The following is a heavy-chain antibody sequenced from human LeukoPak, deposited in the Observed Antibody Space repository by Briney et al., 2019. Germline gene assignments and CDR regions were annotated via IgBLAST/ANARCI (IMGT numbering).Heavy chain of an antibody. CDR1: GFTFSSYA. CDR2: ISYDGSNK. V-gene: IGHV3-30*04. Sequence: GRSLRLSCAASGFTFSSYAMHWVRQAPGKGLEWVAVISYDGSNKYYADSVKGRFTISRDNSKNTLYLQMNSLRAEDTAVYYCARLWAYYDSSGYYPDYWGQGTLVTVSS. CDR3: ARLWAYYDSSGYYPDY. D-gene: IGHD3-22*01. J-gene: IGHJ4*02.